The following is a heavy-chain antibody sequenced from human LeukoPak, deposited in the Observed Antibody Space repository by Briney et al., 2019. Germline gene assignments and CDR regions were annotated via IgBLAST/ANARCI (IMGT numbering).Heavy chain of an antibody. J-gene: IGHJ3*02. D-gene: IGHD1-26*01. CDR3: ARVGSVGAFDI. Sequence: GGSLRLSCAASGFTFSSYSMNWVRQAPGKGLEWVSSISSSSSSSIRYADSVKGRFTISRDNAKNSLYLQMNTLRAEDTAVYYCARVGSVGAFDIWGHGTMVTVSS. CDR1: GFTFSSYS. V-gene: IGHV3-21*01. CDR2: ISSSSSSSI.